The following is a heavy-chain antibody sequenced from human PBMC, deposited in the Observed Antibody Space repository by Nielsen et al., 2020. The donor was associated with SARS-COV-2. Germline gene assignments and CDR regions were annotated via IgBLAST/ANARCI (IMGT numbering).Heavy chain of an antibody. CDR1: GFTFSSYA. J-gene: IGHJ6*02. Sequence: GESLKISCAASGFTFSSYAMSWVRQAPGKGLEWVSAISGSGGSTYYADSVKGRFTISRDNAKNSLYLQMNSLRAEDTAVYYCARGEGYSYGWGVFDYYGMDVWGQGTTVTVSS. CDR2: ISGSGGST. V-gene: IGHV3-23*01. CDR3: ARGEGYSYGWGVFDYYGMDV. D-gene: IGHD5-18*01.